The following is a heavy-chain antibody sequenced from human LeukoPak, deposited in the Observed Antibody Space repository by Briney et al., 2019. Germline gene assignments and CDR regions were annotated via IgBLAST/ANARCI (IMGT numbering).Heavy chain of an antibody. Sequence: GGSLRLSCAASGFTFSSYGMSWVRQAPGKGLEWVSAISGSGGSTYYADSMKGRFTMSRDNSKNTLYLQMGSLRPEDMAVYYCARGNSNYFHYYYMDVWGKGTTVTVSS. J-gene: IGHJ6*03. V-gene: IGHV3-23*01. CDR3: ARGNSNYFHYYYMDV. CDR1: GFTFSSYG. D-gene: IGHD4-11*01. CDR2: ISGSGGST.